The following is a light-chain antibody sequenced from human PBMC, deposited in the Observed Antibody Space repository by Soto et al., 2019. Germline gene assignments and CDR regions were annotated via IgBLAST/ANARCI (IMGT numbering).Light chain of an antibody. CDR1: SSNIGAGYA. J-gene: IGLJ2*01. V-gene: IGLV1-40*01. CDR3: QSYDSSLSGSQV. Sequence: QAVVTQPPSVSGAPGQRVTISCTGSSSNIGAGYAVHWYQQLPGTAPKLLIYGNSNRPSGVPDRFSGSKSGTSASLAITGLQAEDEADYYCQSYDSSLSGSQVFGGGTKVTVL. CDR2: GNS.